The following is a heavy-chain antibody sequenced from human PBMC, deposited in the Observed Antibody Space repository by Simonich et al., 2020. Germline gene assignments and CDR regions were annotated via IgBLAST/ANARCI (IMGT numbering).Heavy chain of an antibody. Sequence: QVQLVQSGAEVKKPGASVKVSCKASGYTFTGYYMHWVRQAPGQGLEGMGGVNPTSGGKNDAQNVPGRVTMTRDTSISTAYMELSRLRSDDTAVYYCARGPRWTGDDAFDIWGQGTMVNVSS. CDR3: ARGPRWTGDDAFDI. V-gene: IGHV1-2*02. CDR1: GYTFTGYY. J-gene: IGHJ3*02. D-gene: IGHD7-27*01. CDR2: VNPTSGGK.